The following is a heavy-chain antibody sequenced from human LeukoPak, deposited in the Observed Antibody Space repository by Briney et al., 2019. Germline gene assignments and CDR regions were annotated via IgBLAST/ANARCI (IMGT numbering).Heavy chain of an antibody. J-gene: IGHJ4*01. CDR3: AKDYTKGVGATDY. D-gene: IGHD1-26*01. V-gene: IGHV3-21*04. Sequence: PGGSLTLSCAASGFTFSTYSIDWVRPAPGKWLEWVTSVRIGRRYIYYAYSVKGPFTISRANSKNPLHLQMNSPRAEDTAIYYCAKDYTKGVGATDYWGHGTLVTVSS. CDR1: GFTFSTYS. CDR2: VRIGRRYI.